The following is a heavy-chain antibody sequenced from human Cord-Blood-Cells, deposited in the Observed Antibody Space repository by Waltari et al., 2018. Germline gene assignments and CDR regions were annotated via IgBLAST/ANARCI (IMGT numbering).Heavy chain of an antibody. J-gene: IGHJ4*02. V-gene: IGHV4-39*01. CDR1: GGSISSSSYY. CDR2: IYYSGSN. Sequence: QLQLQESGPGLVKPSETLSLTCTVSGGSISSSSYYWGWIRQPPGKGLEWIGSIYYSGSNYYNPSLKSRVTISVDTSKNQFSLKLSSVTAADTAVYYCATLSSGWYYFDYWGQGTLVTVSS. CDR3: ATLSSGWYYFDY. D-gene: IGHD6-19*01.